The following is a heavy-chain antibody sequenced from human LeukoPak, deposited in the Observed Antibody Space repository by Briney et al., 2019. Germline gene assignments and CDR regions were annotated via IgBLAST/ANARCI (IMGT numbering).Heavy chain of an antibody. D-gene: IGHD6-19*01. CDR1: GFTFSSYA. CDR2: ISGSGGST. CDR3: AKDISIAVAGTGFDY. Sequence: GGSLRLSCAASGFTFSSYAMSWVRQAPGKGLEWVSAISGSGGSTYYADSVKGRFTISRDNSKNTLYLQMNSLRAEDTAVYYCAKDISIAVAGTGFDYWGQGTLVTVSS. J-gene: IGHJ4*02. V-gene: IGHV3-23*01.